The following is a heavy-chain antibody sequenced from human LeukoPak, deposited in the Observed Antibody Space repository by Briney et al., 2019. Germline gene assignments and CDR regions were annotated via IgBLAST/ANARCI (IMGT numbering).Heavy chain of an antibody. J-gene: IGHJ6*02. CDR2: IYYSGTT. CDR1: GGSISSGDYY. Sequence: PSQTLSLTCTVSGGSISSGDYYWSWIRQPPGKGLEWIGYIYYSGTTYYNPSLKSRVTISVDTSKNQFSLKVSSVTAADTAVYYCARAQKNYYYGMDVWGQGTTVTVSS. V-gene: IGHV4-30-4*01. CDR3: ARAQKNYYYGMDV.